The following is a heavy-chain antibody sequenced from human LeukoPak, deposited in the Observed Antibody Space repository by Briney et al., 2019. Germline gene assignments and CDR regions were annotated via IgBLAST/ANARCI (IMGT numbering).Heavy chain of an antibody. CDR1: GGTFSSYA. D-gene: IGHD2-21*02. CDR3: ARSQGTVVTAIDYYYYYMDV. V-gene: IGHV1-69*06. Sequence: ASVKVSCKASGGTFSSYAISWVRQAPGQGLEWMGGIIPIFGTANYAQKFQGRVTITADKSTSTAYMELSSLRSEDTAVYYCARSQGTVVTAIDYYYYYMDVWGKGTTVTVSS. CDR2: IIPIFGTA. J-gene: IGHJ6*03.